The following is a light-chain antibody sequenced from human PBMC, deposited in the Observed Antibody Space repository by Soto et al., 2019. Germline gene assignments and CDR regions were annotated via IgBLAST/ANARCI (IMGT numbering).Light chain of an antibody. CDR3: NSHTNSSAVV. V-gene: IGLV2-14*01. CDR1: RDDIGAYDY. Sequence: QSALTQPASVSGSPGQSITISCAGTRDDIGAYDYVSWYQQHPGNAPKLLVYEVTNRPSGVSDRFSGSKSGNTASLTISGLQAEDEAAYYCNSHTNSSAVVSGGGTKVTVL. J-gene: IGLJ2*01. CDR2: EVT.